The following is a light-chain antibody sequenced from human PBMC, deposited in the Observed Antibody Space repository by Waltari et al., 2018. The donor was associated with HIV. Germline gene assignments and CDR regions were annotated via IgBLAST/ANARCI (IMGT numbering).Light chain of an antibody. V-gene: IGLV2-11*01. Sequence: QSALTQPRSVSGSPGQSVTLSCTGTRSDIGYFAYVSWYQQYPGKAPKVIIYEVSQRPSGVPDRFTASKSGITASLTISGLQDEDEADYYCCSYAGTYTYVFGTGTTVTVL. J-gene: IGLJ1*01. CDR3: CSYAGTYTYV. CDR1: RSDIGYFAY. CDR2: EVS.